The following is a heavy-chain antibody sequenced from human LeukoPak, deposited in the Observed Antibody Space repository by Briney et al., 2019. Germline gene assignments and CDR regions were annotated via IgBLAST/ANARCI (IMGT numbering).Heavy chain of an antibody. Sequence: GGSLRLSCVASGFTFSSYNMNWVRQAPGKGLEWVSSISSSSRYIYYTDSVKGRFTISRDNAKNSLYLHMNSLRAEDTAIYYCARVPYDFWGQGILVTVSS. CDR3: ARVPYDF. CDR2: ISSSSRYI. D-gene: IGHD3-3*01. CDR1: GFTFSSYN. V-gene: IGHV3-21*01. J-gene: IGHJ4*02.